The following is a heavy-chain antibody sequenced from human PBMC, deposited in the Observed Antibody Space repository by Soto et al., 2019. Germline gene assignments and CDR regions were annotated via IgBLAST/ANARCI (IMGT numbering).Heavy chain of an antibody. D-gene: IGHD3-22*01. CDR3: ARRPYYYDSWSAFDI. Sequence: SQTLSLTCAISGDSVSSDSAAWNWIRQSPSRGLEWLGRTYYRSKWSSDYAESVKGRITFNADTSKNQFSLRLSSVTAADTAVYYCARRPYYYDSWSAFDIWGQGTMVTVSS. CDR1: GDSVSSDSAA. J-gene: IGHJ3*02. CDR2: TYYRSKWSS. V-gene: IGHV6-1*01.